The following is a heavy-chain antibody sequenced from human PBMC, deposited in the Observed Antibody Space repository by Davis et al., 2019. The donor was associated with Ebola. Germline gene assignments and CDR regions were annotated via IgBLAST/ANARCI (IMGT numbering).Heavy chain of an antibody. Sequence: PGGSLRLSCAASGFTFSSYSMNWVRQAPGKGLEWVSSISSSSSYIYYADSVKGRFTISRDNAKNSLYLQMNSLRAEDTAVYYCAREGLALLGATINLGSVDPWGKGTLVTVSS. V-gene: IGHV3-21*01. CDR3: AREGLALLGATINLGSVDP. J-gene: IGHJ5*02. CDR1: GFTFSSYS. D-gene: IGHD1-26*01. CDR2: ISSSSSYI.